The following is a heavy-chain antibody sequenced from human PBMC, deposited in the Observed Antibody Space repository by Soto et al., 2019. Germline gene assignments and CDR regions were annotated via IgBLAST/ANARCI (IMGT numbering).Heavy chain of an antibody. CDR3: ARPGGVTVAYWFDP. Sequence: ASVKVSCKASGYTFNTYGISWVRQAPGQGLEWMGWISAYHGNTNYAQKFQGRLTMTTDTSTSTAYMELRSLRSDDTAVNYCARPGGVTVAYWFDPWGQGTLVTVSS. D-gene: IGHD6-19*01. CDR1: GYTFNTYG. CDR2: ISAYHGNT. J-gene: IGHJ5*02. V-gene: IGHV1-18*01.